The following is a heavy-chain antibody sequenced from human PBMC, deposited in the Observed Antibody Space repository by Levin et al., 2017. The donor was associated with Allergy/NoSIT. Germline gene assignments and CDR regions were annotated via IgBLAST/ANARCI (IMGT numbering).Heavy chain of an antibody. CDR1: GGTFSGYS. D-gene: IGHD5-12*01. CDR3: ARLRGYSGYETGGFDI. CDR2: IIPMLDMA. V-gene: IGHV1-69*02. J-gene: IGHJ3*02. Sequence: SVKVSCKASGGTFSGYSLSWVRQAPGQGLEWMGRIIPMLDMAHYAQKFLGRVTFTADTSTNTVYMELNSLRSEDTAVFYCARLRGYSGYETGGFDIWGQGTMVTVSS.